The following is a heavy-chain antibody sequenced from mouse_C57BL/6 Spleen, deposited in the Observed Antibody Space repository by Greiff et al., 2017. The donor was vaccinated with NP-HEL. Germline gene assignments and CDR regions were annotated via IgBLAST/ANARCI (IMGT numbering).Heavy chain of an antibody. Sequence: QVHVKQPGAELVMPGASVKLSCKASGYTFTSYWMHWVKQRPGQGLEWIGEIDPSDSYTNYNQKFKGKSTLTVDKSSSTAYMQLSSLTSEDSAVYYCARRYEVYFDYWGQGTTLTVSS. D-gene: IGHD2-14*01. J-gene: IGHJ2*01. V-gene: IGHV1-69*01. CDR2: IDPSDSYT. CDR3: ARRYEVYFDY. CDR1: GYTFTSYW.